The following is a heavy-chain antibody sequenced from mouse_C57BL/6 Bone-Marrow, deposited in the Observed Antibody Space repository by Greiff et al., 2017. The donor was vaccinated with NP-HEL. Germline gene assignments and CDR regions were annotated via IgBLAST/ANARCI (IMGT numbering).Heavy chain of an antibody. Sequence: QVQLQQPGAELVRPGTSVKLSCKASGYTFTSYWMHWVKQRPGQGLEWIGVIDPSDSYTNYNQKFKGKATLTVDTSSSTAYMQLSSLTSEDSAVYYCARGGLVAKNYYAMDYWGQGTSGTVSS. D-gene: IGHD1-1*01. CDR3: ARGGLVAKNYYAMDY. CDR1: GYTFTSYW. CDR2: IDPSDSYT. J-gene: IGHJ4*01. V-gene: IGHV1-59*01.